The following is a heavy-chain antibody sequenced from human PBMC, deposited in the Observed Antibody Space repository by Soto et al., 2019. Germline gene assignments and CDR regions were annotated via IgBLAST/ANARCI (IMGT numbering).Heavy chain of an antibody. J-gene: IGHJ5*02. Sequence: GGSLRLSCAASGFTFGGYAMHWVRQAPGKGLEWVAVISYDGSNKYYADSVKGRFTISRDNSKNTLYLQMNSLRAEDSSVYYGTRVHDYGGNYGFDPWGQGTLVTVSS. D-gene: IGHD4-17*01. V-gene: IGHV3-30*04. CDR2: ISYDGSNK. CDR3: TRVHDYGGNYGFDP. CDR1: GFTFGGYA.